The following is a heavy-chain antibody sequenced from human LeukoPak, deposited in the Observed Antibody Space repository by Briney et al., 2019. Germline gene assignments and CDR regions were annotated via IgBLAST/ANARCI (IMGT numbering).Heavy chain of an antibody. CDR2: ISGSGGST. D-gene: IGHD3-3*01. CDR1: GFTFSSYA. J-gene: IGHJ4*02. V-gene: IGHV3-23*01. Sequence: PGGSLRLSCAASGFTFSSYAMSWVRQAPGKGLEWVSAISGSGGSTYYADSVKGRFTISRDNSKNTLHLQMNSLRAEDTAVYYCAKDPDFWSGYHDYWGQGTLVTVSS. CDR3: AKDPDFWSGYHDY.